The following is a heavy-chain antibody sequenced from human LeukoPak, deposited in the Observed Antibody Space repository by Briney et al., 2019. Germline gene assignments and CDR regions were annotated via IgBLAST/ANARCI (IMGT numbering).Heavy chain of an antibody. V-gene: IGHV4-39*01. CDR2: IYYSGST. J-gene: IGHJ6*02. CDR3: ASLLGYCSGGSCLYYYGMDV. Sequence: SETLSLTCTVSGGSISSSSYYWGWIRQPPGKGLEWIGSIYYSGSTYYNPALKSRLTIAVDRSKNQFSLSLISAPAADTSVYYCASLLGYCSGGSCLYYYGMDVWGQGTTVTVSS. D-gene: IGHD2-15*01. CDR1: GGSISSSSYY.